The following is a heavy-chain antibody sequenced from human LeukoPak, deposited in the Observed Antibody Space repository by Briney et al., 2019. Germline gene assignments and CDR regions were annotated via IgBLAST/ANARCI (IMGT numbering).Heavy chain of an antibody. Sequence: GGSLRLSCAASGFTFSSYSMNWVRQTPGKGLEWVSSISSSSSYIYYADSVKGRFTISRDNAKNSLYLQMNSLSAEDTAVYYCARGSSNRYSFWDQGTLVTVSS. CDR2: ISSSSSYI. V-gene: IGHV3-21*01. CDR1: GFTFSSYS. J-gene: IGHJ4*02. CDR3: ARGSSNRYSF. D-gene: IGHD2/OR15-2a*01.